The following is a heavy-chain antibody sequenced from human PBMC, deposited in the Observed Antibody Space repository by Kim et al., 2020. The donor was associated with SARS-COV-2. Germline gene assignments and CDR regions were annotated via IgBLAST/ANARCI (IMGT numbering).Heavy chain of an antibody. CDR2: IYYSGST. J-gene: IGHJ4*02. CDR1: GGSISSSSYY. D-gene: IGHD3-22*01. CDR3: ARVLIVTMIVDY. V-gene: IGHV4-39*01. Sequence: SETLSLTCTVSGGSISSSSYYWGWIRQPPGKGLEWIGSIYYSGSTYYNPSLKSRVTISVDTSKNQFSLKLSSVTAADTAVYYCARVLIVTMIVDYWGQGTLVTVSS.